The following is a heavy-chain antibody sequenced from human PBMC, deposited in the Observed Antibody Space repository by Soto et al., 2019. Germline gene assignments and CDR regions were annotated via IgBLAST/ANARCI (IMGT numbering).Heavy chain of an antibody. CDR3: AKSLNTATSFDY. CDR2: ISATGDT. J-gene: IGHJ4*02. V-gene: IGHV3-23*01. Sequence: PWGSLRISCASSVFTFSSYAMNWVGQAPGKGPEWVSLISATGDTYYADSVKGRFTISRDNSKNTLFLQMNSLRAEDTALYYCAKSLNTATSFDYWGQGTMVTVSS. CDR1: VFTFSSYA.